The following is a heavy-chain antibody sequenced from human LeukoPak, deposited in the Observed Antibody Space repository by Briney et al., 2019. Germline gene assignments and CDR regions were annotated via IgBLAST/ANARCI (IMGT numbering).Heavy chain of an antibody. CDR2: IWYDGTNK. Sequence: GGSLRLSCAASGFTFSSCGMHWVRQAPGKGLEWVAVIWYDGTNKYYADSVKGRFTISRDNSKSTLYLQMNSLRAEDTAVYYCTHGNCDDSSDYSPPPPFDYWGQGTLVTVSS. J-gene: IGHJ4*02. CDR1: GFTFSSCG. CDR3: THGNCDDSSDYSPPPPFDY. V-gene: IGHV3-30*02. D-gene: IGHD3-22*01.